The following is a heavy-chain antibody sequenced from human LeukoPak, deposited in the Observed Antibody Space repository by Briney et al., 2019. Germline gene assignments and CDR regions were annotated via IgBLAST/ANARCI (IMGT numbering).Heavy chain of an antibody. D-gene: IGHD3-3*01. CDR1: GFTFGKYR. CDR3: ARDQYDTWSRRGNFDS. V-gene: IGHV3-7*03. J-gene: IGHJ4*02. CDR2: IKLDGSEK. Sequence: GGSLRLSCVASGFTFGKYRMSWVRQAPGKGLEWVANIKLDGSEKNYVDSVKGRFTISRDNTKNSLYLQMNSLRAEDTAVFYCARDQYDTWSRRGNFDSWGQGTLVIVSS.